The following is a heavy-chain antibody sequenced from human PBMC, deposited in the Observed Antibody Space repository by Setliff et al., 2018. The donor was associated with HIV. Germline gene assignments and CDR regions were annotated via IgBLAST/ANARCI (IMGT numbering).Heavy chain of an antibody. D-gene: IGHD3-9*01. Sequence: GASVKVSCKASGYIFTDYYMHWVRQAPGQELGWMGRINPNSGGTNYAQKFQGRVTMTRDTSISTAYMELSRLRSDDTAVYYCAREYDVLTGYYISAFDIWGQGTMVTVSS. CDR2: INPNSGGT. J-gene: IGHJ3*02. V-gene: IGHV1-2*06. CDR1: GYIFTDYY. CDR3: AREYDVLTGYYISAFDI.